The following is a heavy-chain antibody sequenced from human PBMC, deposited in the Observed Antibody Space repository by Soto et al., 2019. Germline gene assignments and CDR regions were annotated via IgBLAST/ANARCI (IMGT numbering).Heavy chain of an antibody. J-gene: IGHJ5*02. CDR1: GITFSTYA. CDR2: INTGNGNT. V-gene: IGHV1-3*04. Sequence: QGQLVQSGAEVKKPGASVKVSCKASGITFSTYAIHWVRQAPGQSLEWMGWINTGNGNTRYSQNFQGRVTLTRDTSASTAYMDLSSLRSEDTSIYSCARAISGYVTWGQGTLVTVSS. D-gene: IGHD5-12*01. CDR3: ARAISGYVT.